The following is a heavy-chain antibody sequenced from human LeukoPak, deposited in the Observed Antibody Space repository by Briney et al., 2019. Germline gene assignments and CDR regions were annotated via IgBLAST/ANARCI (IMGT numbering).Heavy chain of an antibody. V-gene: IGHV3-53*01. CDR1: GFTVSSNY. CDR3: AKRWVGYCSSTSCYRMDDY. CDR2: IYSGGST. D-gene: IGHD2-2*02. Sequence: GGSLRLSCAASGFTVSSNYMSWVRQAPGKGLEWVSVIYSGGSTYYTDSVKGRFTISRDNSKNTLYLQMNSLRAEDTAVYYCAKRWVGYCSSTSCYRMDDYWGQGTLVTVSS. J-gene: IGHJ4*02.